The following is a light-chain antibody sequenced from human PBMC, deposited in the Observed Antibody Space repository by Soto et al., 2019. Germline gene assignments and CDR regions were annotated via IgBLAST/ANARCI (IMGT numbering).Light chain of an antibody. Sequence: QSALTQPASVSGSPGQSITISCTGTSSDVGSHNYVSWYQQHPDKAPKLLIYDVDNRPSGVSNRVSGSKSGNTASLTISGLQDEDESDYYCSSYRSTSALGVFGTGTKVTVL. CDR2: DVD. CDR3: SSYRSTSALGV. CDR1: SSDVGSHNY. J-gene: IGLJ1*01. V-gene: IGLV2-14*01.